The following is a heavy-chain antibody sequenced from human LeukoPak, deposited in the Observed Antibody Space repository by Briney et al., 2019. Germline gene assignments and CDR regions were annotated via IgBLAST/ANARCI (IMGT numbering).Heavy chain of an antibody. Sequence: GGSLRLSCAASGFTFSSYDMHWVRQATGKGLEWVSAIGTAGDTYYPGSVKGRFTISRENAKNSLYLQMNSLRAGDTAVYYCARAATIFGVVPTNYGMDVWGQGTTVTVSS. V-gene: IGHV3-13*01. J-gene: IGHJ6*02. CDR2: IGTAGDT. CDR1: GFTFSSYD. CDR3: ARAATIFGVVPTNYGMDV. D-gene: IGHD3-3*01.